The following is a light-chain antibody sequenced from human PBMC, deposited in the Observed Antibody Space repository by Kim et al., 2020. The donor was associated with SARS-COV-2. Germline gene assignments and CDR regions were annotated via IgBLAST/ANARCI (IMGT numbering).Light chain of an antibody. J-gene: IGKJ2*01. Sequence: EIVLTQSPGTLSLSPGERATLSCRAIQSVSSSYLAWYQQKPGQAPRLLIYGASSRATGIPDRFSGSGSGTDFTLTISRLEPEDFAVYYCQQHGSSPYTFGQGTKLEI. CDR3: QQHGSSPYT. V-gene: IGKV3-20*01. CDR2: GAS. CDR1: QSVSSSY.